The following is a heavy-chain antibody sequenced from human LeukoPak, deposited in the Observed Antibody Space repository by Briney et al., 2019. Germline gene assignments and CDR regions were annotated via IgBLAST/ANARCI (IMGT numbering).Heavy chain of an antibody. CDR1: GGSISSSSYY. Sequence: SETLSLTCTVSGGSISSSSYYWGWIRRPPGKGLEWIGSIYYSGSTYYNPSLKSRVTISVDTSKNQFSLKLSSVTAADTAVYYCARQYSIAAAGPTHHNWFDPWGQGTLVTVSS. V-gene: IGHV4-39*01. CDR2: IYYSGST. D-gene: IGHD6-13*01. J-gene: IGHJ5*02. CDR3: ARQYSIAAAGPTHHNWFDP.